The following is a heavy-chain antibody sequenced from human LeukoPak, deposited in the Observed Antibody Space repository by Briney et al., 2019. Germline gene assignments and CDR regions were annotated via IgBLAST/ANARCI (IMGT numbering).Heavy chain of an antibody. J-gene: IGHJ4*02. V-gene: IGHV3-7*03. CDR1: GFTFSSYW. D-gene: IGHD2-8*02. CDR2: IKQDGSEK. Sequence: GASLRLSCAASGFTFSSYWMSWVRQAPGKGLEWVANIKQDGSEKYYVDSVKGRFTISRDNAKNSLYLQMNSLETEDTAVYYCSRSRRVLCTGACYSFDYWGQGTLVTVSS. CDR3: SRSRRVLCTGACYSFDY.